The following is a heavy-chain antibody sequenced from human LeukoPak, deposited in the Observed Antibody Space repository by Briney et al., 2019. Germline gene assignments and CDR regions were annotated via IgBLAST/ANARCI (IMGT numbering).Heavy chain of an antibody. D-gene: IGHD1-26*01. Sequence: KSSETLSLTCTVSGGSISTGGYYWSWIRQHPGKGLEWIGYIYYSGSTYYNPSLRSRVTISVDTSKNQFSLKLSSVTAADTAVYYCARVFRGYYAVDYWGQGTLVTVSS. CDR1: GGSISTGGYY. CDR2: IYYSGST. J-gene: IGHJ4*02. V-gene: IGHV4-31*03. CDR3: ARVFRGYYAVDY.